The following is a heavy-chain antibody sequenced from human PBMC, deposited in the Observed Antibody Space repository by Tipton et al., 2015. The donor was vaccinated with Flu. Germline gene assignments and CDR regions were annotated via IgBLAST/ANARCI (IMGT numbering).Heavy chain of an antibody. D-gene: IGHD1-1*01. CDR1: GYSVSSGYY. V-gene: IGHV4-38-2*02. CDR3: ARGQVGTTPLDAFDI. J-gene: IGHJ3*02. CDR2: IYHSGSP. Sequence: TLSLTCTVSGYSVSSGYYWGWIRQPPGKGLEWIGSIYHSGSPYYNPSLKSRVTISVDTSKNQFSLKLSSVTAADTAVYYCARGQVGTTPLDAFDIWGQGTMVTVSS.